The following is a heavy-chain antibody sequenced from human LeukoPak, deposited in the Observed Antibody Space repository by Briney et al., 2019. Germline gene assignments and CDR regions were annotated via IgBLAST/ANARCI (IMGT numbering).Heavy chain of an antibody. J-gene: IGHJ5*02. CDR2: IKRDGSQK. D-gene: IGHD1-1*01. V-gene: IGHV3-7*01. Sequence: GGSLRLSCAAPGFSFSSNWMGWVRQAPGKGLEWVAHIKRDGSQKYYLDSVKGRFTISRDNAKSSLYLQMNSLRVEDTAVYYCARLGLEVGGPNWFDPWGQGTLVTVSS. CDR1: GFSFSSNW. CDR3: ARLGLEVGGPNWFDP.